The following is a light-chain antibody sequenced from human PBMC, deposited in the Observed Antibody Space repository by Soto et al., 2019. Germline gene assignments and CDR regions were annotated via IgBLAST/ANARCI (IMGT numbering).Light chain of an antibody. V-gene: IGLV2-8*01. Sequence: QSALTQPPSASGSPGQSVTISCTGTSSDVGGYNYVSWYQQHPGNAPKLMIYEVRKPPSGVPDRFSGTKSGNTASLTVSGLQAEDAADYYCNSYAGSNNWVFGGGTKVTVL. CDR2: EVR. CDR1: SSDVGGYNY. J-gene: IGLJ3*02. CDR3: NSYAGSNNWV.